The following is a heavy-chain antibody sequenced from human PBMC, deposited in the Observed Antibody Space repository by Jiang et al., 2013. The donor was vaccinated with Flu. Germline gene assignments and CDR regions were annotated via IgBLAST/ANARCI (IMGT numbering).Heavy chain of an antibody. CDR3: ARGFGEAVVGRGNWFDP. Sequence: LLKPSETLSLTCAVYGGSFSGYYWSWIRQPPGKGLEWIGEISHSGSTNYNPSLKSRVTISVDTSKNQFSLKLSSVTAADTAVYYCARGFGEAVVGRGNWFDPWGQGTLVTVSS. CDR1: GGSFSGYY. J-gene: IGHJ5*02. V-gene: IGHV4-34*01. CDR2: ISHSGST. D-gene: IGHD3-3*01.